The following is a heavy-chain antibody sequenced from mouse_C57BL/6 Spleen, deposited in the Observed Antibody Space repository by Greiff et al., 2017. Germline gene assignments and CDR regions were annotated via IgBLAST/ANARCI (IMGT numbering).Heavy chain of an antibody. CDR3: ARHEESPLRPAMDY. CDR2: ISGGGGNT. D-gene: IGHD2-4*01. CDR1: GFTFSSYT. V-gene: IGHV5-9*01. J-gene: IGHJ4*01. Sequence: EVKLMESGGGLVKPGGSLKLSCAASGFTFSSYTMSWVRQTPEKRLEWVATISGGGGNTYYPASVQGRFTISRDNAKNTLYLQMSSLRSEDTALYYCARHEESPLRPAMDYWGQGTSVTVSS.